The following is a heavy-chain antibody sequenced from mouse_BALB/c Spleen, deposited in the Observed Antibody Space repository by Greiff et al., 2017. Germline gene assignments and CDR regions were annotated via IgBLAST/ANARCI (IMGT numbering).Heavy chain of an antibody. Sequence: VQVVESGPGLVAPSQSLSITCTVSGFSLTGYGVNWVRQPPGKGLEWLGMIWGDGSTDYNSALKSRLSISKDNSKSQVFLKMNSLQTDDTARYYCARGGIYYDYGSFAYWGQGTLVTVSA. CDR2: IWGDGST. CDR3: ARGGIYYDYGSFAY. V-gene: IGHV2-6-7*01. J-gene: IGHJ3*01. CDR1: GFSLTGYG. D-gene: IGHD2-4*01.